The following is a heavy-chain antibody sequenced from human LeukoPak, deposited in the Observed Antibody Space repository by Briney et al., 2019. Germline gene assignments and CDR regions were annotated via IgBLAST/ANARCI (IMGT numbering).Heavy chain of an antibody. CDR1: GYTFTSYY. CDR3: ARPTGTDYDFWSGSTSGGFDP. Sequence: GASVKVSCQASGYTFTSYYMHWVRQAPGQGLEWMGIINPSGCSTSYAQKFQGRVTMARDTSTSTVYMELSSLRSEDTAVYYCARPTGTDYDFWSGSTSGGFDPWGQGTLVTVSS. J-gene: IGHJ5*02. CDR2: INPSGCST. V-gene: IGHV1-46*01. D-gene: IGHD3-3*01.